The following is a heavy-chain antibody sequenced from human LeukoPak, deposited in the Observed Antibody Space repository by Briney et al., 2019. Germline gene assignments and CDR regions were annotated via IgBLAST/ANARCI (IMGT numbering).Heavy chain of an antibody. V-gene: IGHV4-59*01. CDR2: IYYNGRA. CDR3: ARGYCSGTRCFDY. Sequence: SETVSLTCTVSGGSISSYYWSWIRQPPGKGLDWIGYIYYNGRANYNPSLKSRVTISVDTSKNQFSLKLSSVTAADAAVYFCARGYCSGTRCFDYWGQGTLVTVSS. D-gene: IGHD2-2*01. J-gene: IGHJ4*02. CDR1: GGSISSYY.